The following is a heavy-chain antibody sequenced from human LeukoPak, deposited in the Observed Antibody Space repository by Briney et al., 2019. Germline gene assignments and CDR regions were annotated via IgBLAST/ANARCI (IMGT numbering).Heavy chain of an antibody. CDR3: ARVSCSSTSCPPGY. V-gene: IGHV3-11*01. Sequence: GGSLRLSCAASGFTFSDYYMSWIRQAPGKGLEWVSYISSSGSTIYYADSVKGRFTISRDNAKNSLYLQMNSLRAEDTAVYYCARVSCSSTSCPPGYWGQGTLVTVSS. CDR1: GFTFSDYY. CDR2: ISSSGSTI. D-gene: IGHD2-2*01. J-gene: IGHJ4*02.